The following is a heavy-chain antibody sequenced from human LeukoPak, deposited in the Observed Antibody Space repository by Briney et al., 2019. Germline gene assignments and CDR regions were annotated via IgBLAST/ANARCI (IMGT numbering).Heavy chain of an antibody. CDR3: AKDMSAMIAGDWFDP. V-gene: IGHV3-30*02. CDR2: IRYDGSNK. CDR1: GFTFSSYG. D-gene: IGHD3-22*01. J-gene: IGHJ5*02. Sequence: GGSLRLSCVASGFTFSSYGMHWVRQAPGKGLEWVSFIRYDGSNKYYADSVKGRLTISRDNSKNTLYLQMNSLRAEDTAVYYCAKDMSAMIAGDWFDPWGQGTLVTVSS.